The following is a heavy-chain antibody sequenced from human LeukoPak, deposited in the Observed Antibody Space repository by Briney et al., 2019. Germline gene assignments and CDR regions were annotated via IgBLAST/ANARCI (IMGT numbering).Heavy chain of an antibody. Sequence: ASVKVSCKASGGTFSSYAISWVRQAPGQGLEWMGGIIPIFGTANYAQKFQGRVTITADESTSTAYMELSSLRSEDTAVYYCARDLTIFGVVTGGGFDPWGRGTLVTVSS. CDR1: GGTFSSYA. CDR2: IIPIFGTA. CDR3: ARDLTIFGVVTGGGFDP. J-gene: IGHJ5*02. D-gene: IGHD3-3*01. V-gene: IGHV1-69*13.